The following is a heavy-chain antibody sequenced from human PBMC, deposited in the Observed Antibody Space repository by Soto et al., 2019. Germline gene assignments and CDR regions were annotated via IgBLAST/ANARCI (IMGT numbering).Heavy chain of an antibody. J-gene: IGHJ6*02. Sequence: QVQLVESGVGVVQHGRSLRLSCAASGFTFSSYGMHWVRQAPGKGLEWVAVISYDGSNKYYADSVKGRFTISRDNSKNTLYLKMSSRRAEDTAVYYCSKLIDTCYDGMEVWGQGTTVTVSS. CDR2: ISYDGSNK. D-gene: IGHD3-9*01. V-gene: IGHV3-30*18. CDR3: SKLIDTCYDGMEV. CDR1: GFTFSSYG.